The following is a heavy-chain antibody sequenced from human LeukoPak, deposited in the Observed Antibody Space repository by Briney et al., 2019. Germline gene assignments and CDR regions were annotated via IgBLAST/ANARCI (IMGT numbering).Heavy chain of an antibody. Sequence: GGSLRLSCAASGFTVSSNYMSWVRQAPGKGLEWVSVIYSGGSTYYADSVKGRFTISRHNSKNTLYLQMNSLRAEDTAVYYCARDLYSSSSPYYYYGMDDWGQGTTVTVSS. V-gene: IGHV3-53*04. CDR3: ARDLYSSSSPYYYYGMDD. D-gene: IGHD6-6*01. CDR1: GFTVSSNY. J-gene: IGHJ6*02. CDR2: IYSGGST.